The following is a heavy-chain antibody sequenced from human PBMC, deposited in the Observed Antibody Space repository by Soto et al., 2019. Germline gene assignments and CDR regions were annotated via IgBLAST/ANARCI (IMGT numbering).Heavy chain of an antibody. CDR1: GGTFSSYA. CDR2: IIPIFGTA. J-gene: IGHJ6*02. V-gene: IGHV1-69*06. CDR3: AREEQQLVDYYYYGMDV. D-gene: IGHD6-13*01. Sequence: ASVKVSCKASGGTFSSYAISWVRQAPGQGLEWMGGIIPIFGTANYAQKFQGRVTITADKSTSTAYMELSSLRSEDTAVYYCAREEQQLVDYYYYGMDVWGQGTTVTVSS.